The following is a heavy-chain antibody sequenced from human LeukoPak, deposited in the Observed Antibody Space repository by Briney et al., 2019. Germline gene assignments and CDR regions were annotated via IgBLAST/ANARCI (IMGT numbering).Heavy chain of an antibody. J-gene: IGHJ4*02. CDR3: ARGGPAAGRFDY. V-gene: IGHV3-66*01. Sequence: GGSLRLSCAASGFTVSSNYMSWVRQAPGKGLEWVSDIYSGGSTYYGESVKGRFTISRDNSKNTLYLQMNSLRAEDTAVYYCARGGPAAGRFDYWGQGTLVTVSS. D-gene: IGHD6-13*01. CDR1: GFTVSSNY. CDR2: IYSGGST.